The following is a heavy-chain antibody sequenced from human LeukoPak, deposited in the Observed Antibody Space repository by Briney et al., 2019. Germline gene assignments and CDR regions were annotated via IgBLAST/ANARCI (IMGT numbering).Heavy chain of an antibody. CDR2: IYYSGRT. D-gene: IGHD4-17*01. CDR1: GGSLRRDDYY. J-gene: IGHJ5*02. Sequence: SRTLCLTCAVSGGSLRRDDYYWGWIRQPPGKGVEWVGHIYYSGRTYYNPSLKSRVTITVDTSKNQFSLKLSSVTAADTAVYYCARMSTVTTVRVHWFDPWGQGTLVTVSS. CDR3: ARMSTVTTVRVHWFDP. V-gene: IGHV4-30-4*01.